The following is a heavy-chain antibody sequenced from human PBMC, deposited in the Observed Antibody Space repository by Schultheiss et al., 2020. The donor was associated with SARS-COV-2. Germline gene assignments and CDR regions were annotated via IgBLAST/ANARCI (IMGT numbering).Heavy chain of an antibody. CDR3: ARRRVHTAGAYHWFDP. CDR1: GYSISSGYY. CDR2: IYYSGST. D-gene: IGHD5-18*01. J-gene: IGHJ5*02. V-gene: IGHV4-38-2*01. Sequence: SETLSLTCAVSGYSISSGYYWGWIRQPPGKGLEWIGYIYYSGSTYYNPSLKSRVTISVDTSKNHFSLQLNSVTAADTAIYYCARRRVHTAGAYHWFDPWGQGTLVTVSS.